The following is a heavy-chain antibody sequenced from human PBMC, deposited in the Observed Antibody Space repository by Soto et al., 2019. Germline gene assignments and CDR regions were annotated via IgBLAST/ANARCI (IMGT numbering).Heavy chain of an antibody. D-gene: IGHD3-10*01. CDR3: ARDLSGVYYYYGMDV. J-gene: IGHJ6*02. Sequence: PGGSLRLSCAASGFTFSSYAMHWVRQAPGKGLEWVAVISYDGSNKYYADSVKGRFTISRDNSKNTLYLQMNSLRAEDTAVYYCARDLSGVYYYYGMDVWGQGTTVTVS. V-gene: IGHV3-30-3*01. CDR2: ISYDGSNK. CDR1: GFTFSSYA.